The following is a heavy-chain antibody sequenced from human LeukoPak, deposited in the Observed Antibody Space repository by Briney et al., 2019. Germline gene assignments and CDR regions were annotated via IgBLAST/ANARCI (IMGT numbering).Heavy chain of an antibody. CDR2: IWYDGSNK. J-gene: IGHJ4*02. D-gene: IGHD5-18*01. V-gene: IGHV3-33*01. CDR3: ARASAMATYFDY. Sequence: PGGSLRLSCAASGFTFSSYGMHWVRQAPGKGLEWVAVIWYDGSNKYYADSVKGRFTISRDNSKNTLYLQMNSLRTEDTAVYYCARASAMATYFDYWGQGTLVTVSS. CDR1: GFTFSSYG.